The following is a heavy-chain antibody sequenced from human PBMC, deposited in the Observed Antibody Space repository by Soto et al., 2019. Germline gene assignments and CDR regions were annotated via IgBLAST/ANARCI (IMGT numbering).Heavy chain of an antibody. CDR3: AKERGDYGDYVGGYYFDF. J-gene: IGHJ4*02. V-gene: IGHV3-23*01. CDR2: ISGSGGIT. D-gene: IGHD4-17*01. CDR1: GFTFSNFA. Sequence: EVQLLESGGGLVQPGGSLRLSCAVSGFTFSNFALSWVRQAPGKGLEWVSAISGSGGITYYADSVKGRFTISRDNSKNTLYLQMNSRRAEDTAVYYCAKERGDYGDYVGGYYFDFWGQGTLVTVSS.